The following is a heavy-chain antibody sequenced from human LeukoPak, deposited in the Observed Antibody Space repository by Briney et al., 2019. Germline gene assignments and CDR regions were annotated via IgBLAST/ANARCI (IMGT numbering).Heavy chain of an antibody. CDR1: GFTFSSYA. D-gene: IGHD3-3*01. J-gene: IGHJ3*01. CDR2: ISYDGSNK. Sequence: GGSLRLSCAASGFTFSSYAMHWVRQAPGKGLEWVAVISYDGSNKYYADSVKGRFTISRDNSKNTLYLQMNNLRVEDTAFYYCVKDPWILGWGQGTMVTVSS. CDR3: VKDPWILG. V-gene: IGHV3-30*04.